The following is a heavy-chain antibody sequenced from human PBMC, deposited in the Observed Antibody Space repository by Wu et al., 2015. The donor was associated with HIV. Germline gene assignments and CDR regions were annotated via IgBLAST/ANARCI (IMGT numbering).Heavy chain of an antibody. CDR1: GGTFSSYA. Sequence: QVQLVQSGAEVKKPGSSVKVSCKASGGTFSSYAISWVRQAPGQGLEWMGRISANNGDTSYAQKFQGRVTVTTDTSTTTSYMELRSLKSDDTAIYYCAREGVDAFHPWGQGTLVTVSS. CDR2: ISANNGDT. V-gene: IGHV1-18*01. J-gene: IGHJ5*02. D-gene: IGHD5-12*01. CDR3: AREGVDAFHP.